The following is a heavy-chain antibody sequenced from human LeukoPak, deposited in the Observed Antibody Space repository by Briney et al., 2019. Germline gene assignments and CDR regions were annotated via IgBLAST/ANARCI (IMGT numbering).Heavy chain of an antibody. Sequence: SETLSLTCTVSGGSISSYYWSWLRQPPGKGLEWIGFIYYSGITDYNPSLKGRVTISIDTSKNHFSLRLRSVTAADTAVYYCARVRALSYYDSSGDLYYFEYWGQGTLVTVSS. CDR3: ARVRALSYYDSSGDLYYFEY. CDR1: GGSISSYY. D-gene: IGHD3-22*01. V-gene: IGHV4-59*01. CDR2: IYYSGIT. J-gene: IGHJ4*02.